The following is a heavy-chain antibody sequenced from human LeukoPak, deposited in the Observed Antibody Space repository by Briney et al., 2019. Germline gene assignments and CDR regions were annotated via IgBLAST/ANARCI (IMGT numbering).Heavy chain of an antibody. J-gene: IGHJ6*02. D-gene: IGHD3-22*01. CDR2: VYSGGST. CDR3: ARDLPGSGLYYYYGMDV. CDR1: GFTVSSNY. Sequence: GGSLRLSCAASGFTVSSNYMSWVRQAPGKGLEWVSVVYSGGSTYYADSVKGRFTISRDNSKNTLYLQMNSLRAEDTAVYYCARDLPGSGLYYYYGMDVWGQGTTVTVSS. V-gene: IGHV3-53*01.